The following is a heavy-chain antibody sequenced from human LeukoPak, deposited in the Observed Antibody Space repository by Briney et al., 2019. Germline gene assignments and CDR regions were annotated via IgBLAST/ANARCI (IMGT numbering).Heavy chain of an antibody. CDR1: GGTFSSYA. CDR3: ARDTARYDFWSGYSHNWFDP. V-gene: IGHV1-69*05. J-gene: IGHJ5*02. Sequence: ASVKVSCKASGGTFSSYAISWVRQASGQGLEWMGGIIPIFGTANYAQKFQGRVTITTDESTSTAYMELSSLRSEDTAVYYCARDTARYDFWSGYSHNWFDPWGQGTLVTVSS. D-gene: IGHD3-3*01. CDR2: IIPIFGTA.